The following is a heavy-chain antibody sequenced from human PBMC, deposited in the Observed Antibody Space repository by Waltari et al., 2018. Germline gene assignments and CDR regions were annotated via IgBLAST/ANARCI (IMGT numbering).Heavy chain of an antibody. CDR1: GGSISSHY. J-gene: IGHJ5*02. CDR3: ARDYGDYLGWFDP. Sequence: QVQLQESGPGLVKPSETLSLTCTVSGGSISSHYCNWSRQPPGKGLEWIGYIYYSGSTNYNPSLKSRVTISVDTSKNQFSLKLSSVTAADTAVYYCARDYGDYLGWFDPWGQGTLVTVSS. D-gene: IGHD4-17*01. V-gene: IGHV4-59*11. CDR2: IYYSGST.